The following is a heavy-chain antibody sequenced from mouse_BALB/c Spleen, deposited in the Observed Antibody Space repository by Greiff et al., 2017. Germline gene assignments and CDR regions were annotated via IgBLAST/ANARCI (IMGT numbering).Heavy chain of an antibody. Sequence: QVQLQQPGAELVKPGAPVKLSCKASGYTFTSYWMNWVKQRPGRGLEWIGRIDPSDSETHYNQKFKDKATLTVDKSSSTAYIQLSSLTSEDSAVYYCARDYGNYGYFDVWGAGTTVTVSS. V-gene: IGHV1-69*02. J-gene: IGHJ1*01. D-gene: IGHD2-1*01. CDR2: IDPSDSET. CDR1: GYTFTSYW. CDR3: ARDYGNYGYFDV.